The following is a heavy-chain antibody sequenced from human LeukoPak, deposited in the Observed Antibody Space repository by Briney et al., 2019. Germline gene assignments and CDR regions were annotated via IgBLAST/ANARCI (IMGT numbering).Heavy chain of an antibody. CDR2: ISWNSGSI. V-gene: IGHV3-9*01. D-gene: IGHD7-27*01. CDR1: GFTFDDYA. J-gene: IGHJ4*02. Sequence: PGRSLRLSCAASGFTFDDYAMHWVRQAPGKGLEWVSGISWNSGSIGYADSVKGRFTISRDNAKNSLYLQMNSLRAEDTALYYCAKDTWGSKGYFDYWGQGTLVTVSS. CDR3: AKDTWGSKGYFDY.